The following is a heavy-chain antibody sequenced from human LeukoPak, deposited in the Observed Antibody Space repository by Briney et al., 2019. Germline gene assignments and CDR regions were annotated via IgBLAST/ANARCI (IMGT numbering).Heavy chain of an antibody. J-gene: IGHJ5*02. CDR1: GYTFTSYA. D-gene: IGHD3-9*01. V-gene: IGHV1-69*13. CDR2: IIPIFGTA. Sequence: GASVKVSCKASGYTFTSYAMNWVRQAPGQGLEWMGGIIPIFGTANYAQKFQGRVTIAADESTSTAYMELSSLRSEDTAVYYCASTVRYFDWSNWFDPWGQGTLVTVSS. CDR3: ASTVRYFDWSNWFDP.